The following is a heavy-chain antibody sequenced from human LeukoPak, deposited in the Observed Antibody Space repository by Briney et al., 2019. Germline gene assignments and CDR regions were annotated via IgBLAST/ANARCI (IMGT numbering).Heavy chain of an antibody. D-gene: IGHD2-2*03. V-gene: IGHV3-9*03. CDR2: ISWNSGSI. Sequence: GGSLRLSCAASGFTFDDYAMHWVRQAPGKGLEWVSGISWNSGSIGYADSVKGRFTISRDKAKNSLYLQMNSLRAEDMALYYCAKSRGYCSSTSCSLHDAFDIWGQGTMVTVSS. CDR1: GFTFDDYA. CDR3: AKSRGYCSSTSCSLHDAFDI. J-gene: IGHJ3*02.